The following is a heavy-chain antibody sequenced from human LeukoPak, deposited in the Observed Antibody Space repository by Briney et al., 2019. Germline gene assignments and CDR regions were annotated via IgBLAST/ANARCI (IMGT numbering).Heavy chain of an antibody. J-gene: IGHJ4*02. CDR2: TKQDGNEK. CDR3: ARDGFLGFRATDY. CDR1: GFTFTDYR. Sequence: GGSLRLSCTASGFTFTDYRMSWVRQVPGKGLEWVASTKQDGNEKFYVDSVKGRFTISRDNTKNLLFLQMNSLRVDDTAVYFCARDGFLGFRATDYWGQGTLVTVSS. D-gene: IGHD2/OR15-2a*01. V-gene: IGHV3-7*01.